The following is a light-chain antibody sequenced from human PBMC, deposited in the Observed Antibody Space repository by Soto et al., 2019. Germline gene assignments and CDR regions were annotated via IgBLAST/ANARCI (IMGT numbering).Light chain of an antibody. J-gene: IGKJ5*01. CDR2: DAS. Sequence: EIVLTQSPGTLSLSPGERATLSCRASQSFSSYLAWYQQKPGQAPRLLIYDASKRATGIPARFSGRGSGTDFTLTISSLEPEDFAVYHCQQRSNWPPVITFGQGTRLEIK. V-gene: IGKV3-11*01. CDR1: QSFSSY. CDR3: QQRSNWPPVIT.